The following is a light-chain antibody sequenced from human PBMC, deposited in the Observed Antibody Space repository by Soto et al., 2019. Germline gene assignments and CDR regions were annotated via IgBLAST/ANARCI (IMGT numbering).Light chain of an antibody. V-gene: IGLV2-14*03. CDR2: DAT. J-gene: IGLJ1*01. CDR1: SSDVGGYNY. CDR3: ISFTSRHIYV. Sequence: QSVLTQPASVSGSPGQSITISCTGTSSDVGGYNYVSWYQQHPGRAPKLIIYDATNRPSGISNRFSGSKSGNTASLTISGLQTEDEADYYCISFTSRHIYVFGTGTKVT.